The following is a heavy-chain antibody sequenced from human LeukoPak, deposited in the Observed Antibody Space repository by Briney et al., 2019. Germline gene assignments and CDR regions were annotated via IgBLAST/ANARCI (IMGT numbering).Heavy chain of an antibody. CDR1: GGTFSSYA. CDR2: IIPILGIA. V-gene: IGHV1-69*04. D-gene: IGHD5-12*01. CDR3: ARLLERNSGYDYVDY. J-gene: IGHJ4*02. Sequence: GASVKLSCKASGGTFSSYAISWGREAPGQGLEWMGRIIPILGIANYAQKFQGRVTITEDKSTSTAYMELSSLRSEDTAVYYCARLLERNSGYDYVDYWGQGTLVSVSS.